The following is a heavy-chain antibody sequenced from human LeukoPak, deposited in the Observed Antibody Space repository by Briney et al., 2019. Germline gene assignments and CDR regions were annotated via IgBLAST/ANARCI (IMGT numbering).Heavy chain of an antibody. CDR3: AREAITIFGVAEALY. J-gene: IGHJ4*02. D-gene: IGHD3-3*01. V-gene: IGHV3-21*01. CDR1: GFTFSSYS. CDR2: ISSSSSHI. Sequence: PGGSLRLSCAASGFTFSSYSMNWVRQAPGKGLEWVSSISSSSSHIYYADSVKGRFTISRDNAKNSLYLQMNSLRAEDTAVYYCAREAITIFGVAEALYWGQGTLVTVSS.